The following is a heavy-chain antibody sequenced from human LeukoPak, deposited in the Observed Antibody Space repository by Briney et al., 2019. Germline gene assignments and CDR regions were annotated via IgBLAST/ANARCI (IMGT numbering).Heavy chain of an antibody. CDR1: GGSFSGYY. J-gene: IGHJ5*02. CDR3: ARLVYQLLTNRFDP. D-gene: IGHD2-2*01. Sequence: SETLSLTCAVYGGSFSGYYWSWIRQPPGKGLEWIGEINHSGSTNYNPSLKSRVTISVDTSKNQFSLKLSSVTAADTAVYYCARLVYQLLTNRFDPWGQGTLVTVSS. V-gene: IGHV4-34*01. CDR2: INHSGST.